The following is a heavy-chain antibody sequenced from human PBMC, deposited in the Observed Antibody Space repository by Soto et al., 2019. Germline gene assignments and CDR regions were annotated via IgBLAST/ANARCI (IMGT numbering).Heavy chain of an antibody. CDR3: ARDVGLHLGELSSTFDY. D-gene: IGHD3-16*02. CDR1: GFTFSSYI. Sequence: GGSLRLSCAASGFTFSSYIMNWVRQAPGKGLEWVSSISSSSSYIYYADSVKGRFTISRNNAKNSLYLQMNSLRAEDTAVYYCARDVGLHLGELSSTFDYWGQGTLVTVSS. V-gene: IGHV3-21*01. CDR2: ISSSSSYI. J-gene: IGHJ4*02.